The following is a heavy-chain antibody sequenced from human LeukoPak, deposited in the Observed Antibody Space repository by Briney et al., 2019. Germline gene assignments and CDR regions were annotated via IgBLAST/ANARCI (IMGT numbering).Heavy chain of an antibody. CDR1: GGSISGYY. Sequence: SETLSLTCTVSGGSISGYYWSWIRRPAGKGLEWIGRLSTSGNTNYNNYSPSLKSRVTMSVDTSTKHFSVKLTSVTAADTAVYYCARENVFGYYYGLDVWGQGTTVTVSS. D-gene: IGHD3-16*01. CDR2: LSTSGNT. J-gene: IGHJ6*02. CDR3: ARENVFGYYYGLDV. V-gene: IGHV4-4*07.